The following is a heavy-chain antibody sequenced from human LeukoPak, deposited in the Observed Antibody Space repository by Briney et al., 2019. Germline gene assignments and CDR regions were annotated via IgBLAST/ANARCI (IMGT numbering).Heavy chain of an antibody. J-gene: IGHJ4*02. CDR2: ISGSGSST. D-gene: IGHD6-19*01. Sequence: PGGSLRLSCAASGFTFSSYAMSWVRQAPGKGLEWVSPISGSGSSTYYADSVKGRFTISRDNSKNTLYLQMNSLRAEDTAVYYCAKGVAVASPYDFDYWGQGTLVTVSS. CDR3: AKGVAVASPYDFDY. V-gene: IGHV3-23*01. CDR1: GFTFSSYA.